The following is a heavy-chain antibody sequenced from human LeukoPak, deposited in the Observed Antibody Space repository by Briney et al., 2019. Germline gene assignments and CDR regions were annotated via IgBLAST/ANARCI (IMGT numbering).Heavy chain of an antibody. CDR3: AIVVVPAAYYYYMDV. J-gene: IGHJ6*03. D-gene: IGHD2-2*01. CDR2: IIAMFGTA. Sequence: SVKVSCKASGGTFSSYAISWGRQGPGQGVEWMGGIIAMFGTANYAQKSQCRVTITTDESTSTAYMELSSLRSEDTAVYYCAIVVVPAAYYYYMDVWGKGTTVTVSS. CDR1: GGTFSSYA. V-gene: IGHV1-69*05.